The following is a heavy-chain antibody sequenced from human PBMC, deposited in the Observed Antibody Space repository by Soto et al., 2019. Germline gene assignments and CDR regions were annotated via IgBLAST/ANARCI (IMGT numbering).Heavy chain of an antibody. CDR3: AKDTCHRCMLRTYWYFDL. V-gene: IGHV3-23*01. D-gene: IGHD2-8*01. J-gene: IGHJ2*01. Sequence: GGSLRLSCAASGFTFSSYAMSWVRQAPGKGLEWVSAISGSGGSTYYADSVKGRFTISRDNSKNTLYLQMNSLRAEDTAVYYCAKDTCHRCMLRTYWYFDLWGRGTLVTVSS. CDR2: ISGSGGST. CDR1: GFTFSSYA.